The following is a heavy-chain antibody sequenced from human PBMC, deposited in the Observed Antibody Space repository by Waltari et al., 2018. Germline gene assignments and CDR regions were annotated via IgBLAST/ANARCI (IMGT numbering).Heavy chain of an antibody. CDR3: AKSNYMSGYASGTDY. CDR1: GYTFKNYY. Sequence: QVQLVQSGAEVKKPGASVKVSCKASGYTFKNYYIIWVRKAPGQGLEWMGIINPGTESTAYAQKFRGRVTMTRDTSTSTVYMELRSLKKDDTAVYYCAKSNYMSGYASGTDYWGQGTLVTVSS. J-gene: IGHJ4*02. V-gene: IGHV1-46*03. D-gene: IGHD5-12*01. CDR2: INPGTEST.